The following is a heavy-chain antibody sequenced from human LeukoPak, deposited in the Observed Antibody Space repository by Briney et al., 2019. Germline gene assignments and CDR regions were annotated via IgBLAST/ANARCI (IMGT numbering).Heavy chain of an antibody. Sequence: PSETLSLTCTVSGASISSYYWSWIRQPPGKGLEWIGYIYYSGSTNYNPSLKSRVTISVDTSKNQFSLKLSSVTAADTAVYYCARGHSSSPTPFDYWGQGTLVTVSS. D-gene: IGHD6-13*01. V-gene: IGHV4-59*01. CDR2: IYYSGST. CDR1: GASISSYY. J-gene: IGHJ4*02. CDR3: ARGHSSSPTPFDY.